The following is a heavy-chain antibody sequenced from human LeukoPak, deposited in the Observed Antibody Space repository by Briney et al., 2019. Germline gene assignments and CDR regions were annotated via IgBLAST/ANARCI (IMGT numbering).Heavy chain of an antibody. J-gene: IGHJ4*02. CDR3: ARASNFLSGFDY. CDR2: IYYSGST. D-gene: IGHD2/OR15-2a*01. V-gene: IGHV4-30-4*01. CDR1: GGSISSGDHW. Sequence: SETLSLTCTVSGGSISSGDHWWSWIRQPPGKGLEWIGYIYYSGSTHYNPSLKSRVTISVDTSKYQFSLKVNSVTAADTAVYFCARASNFLSGFDYWGQGTLVTVSS.